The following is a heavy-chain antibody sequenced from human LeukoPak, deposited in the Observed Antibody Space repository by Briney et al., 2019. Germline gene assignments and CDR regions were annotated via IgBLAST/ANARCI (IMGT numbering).Heavy chain of an antibody. CDR3: VRDLAGYYSGHGYFDL. V-gene: IGHV4-34*01. J-gene: IGHJ2*01. CDR2: INHSGST. Sequence: SETLSLTCAVYGGSFSGYYWSWIRQPPGKGLEWIGEINHSGSTNYNPSLKSRVTISVDTSKNQFSLKLSSVTAADTAVYYCVRDLAGYYSGHGYFDLWGRGTLVTVSS. D-gene: IGHD3-22*01. CDR1: GGSFSGYY.